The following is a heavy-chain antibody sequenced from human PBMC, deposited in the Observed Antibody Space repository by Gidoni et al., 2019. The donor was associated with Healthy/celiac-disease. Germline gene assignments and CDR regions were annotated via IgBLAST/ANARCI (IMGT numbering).Heavy chain of an antibody. CDR1: GGSISRGGYY. Sequence: QVQLQESGPGLVKPSQTLSLTCTVPGGSISRGGYYWSWIRQHPGKGLEWIGYLYYSGSTYYNPSLKSRVTISVDTSKNQFSLKLSSVTAADTAVYYCARAPRPYEKIDYWGQGTLVTVSS. D-gene: IGHD3-3*01. V-gene: IGHV4-31*03. CDR2: LYYSGST. CDR3: ARAPRPYEKIDY. J-gene: IGHJ4*02.